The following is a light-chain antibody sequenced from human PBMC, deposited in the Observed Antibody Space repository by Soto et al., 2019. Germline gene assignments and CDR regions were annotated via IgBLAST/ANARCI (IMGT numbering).Light chain of an antibody. Sequence: AIQMTQSPSSLSASVGDRVTITCRASQGIRTELGWYQQRPGEAPKLLIYAASTLQSGVPSRFSGSGSGTDFTLTISSLQPEDFATYYCLQEYNYPRTFGQGTKVEIK. CDR1: QGIRTE. J-gene: IGKJ1*01. CDR2: AAS. CDR3: LQEYNYPRT. V-gene: IGKV1-6*02.